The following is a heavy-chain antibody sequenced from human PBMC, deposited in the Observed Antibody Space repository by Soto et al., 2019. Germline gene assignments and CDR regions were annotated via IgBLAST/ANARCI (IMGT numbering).Heavy chain of an antibody. CDR2: ISSDGSSK. J-gene: IGHJ4*02. Sequence: QVQLVESGGGVVQPGRSLRLSCAASGFTFSNYAMHWVRQAPGKGLEWVAIISSDGSSKYYGDSVKGRFTISRDNSENTMYLQMNCLRDEDTAVYYCARPKFTSGYSLFDYWGQGALVTVSS. CDR3: ARPKFTSGYSLFDY. V-gene: IGHV3-30*04. CDR1: GFTFSNYA. D-gene: IGHD3-22*01.